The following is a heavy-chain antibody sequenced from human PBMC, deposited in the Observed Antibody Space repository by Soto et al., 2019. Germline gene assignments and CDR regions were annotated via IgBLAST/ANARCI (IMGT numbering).Heavy chain of an antibody. J-gene: IGHJ5*02. CDR3: ARGVYYDSSGPSFDP. D-gene: IGHD3-22*01. CDR2: ISAYNGNT. V-gene: IGHV1-18*01. Sequence: EASVKVSCKASGYTFTSYGISWVRQAPGQGLEWMGWISAYNGNTNYAQKLQGRVTMTTDTSTSTAYMELRSLRSDDTAVYYCARGVYYDSSGPSFDPWGQGTLVTVSS. CDR1: GYTFTSYG.